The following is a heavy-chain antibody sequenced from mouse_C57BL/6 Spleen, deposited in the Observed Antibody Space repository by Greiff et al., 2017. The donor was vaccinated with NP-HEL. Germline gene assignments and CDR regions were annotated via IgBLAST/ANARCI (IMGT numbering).Heavy chain of an antibody. V-gene: IGHV14-3*01. CDR1: GFNIKNTY. CDR3: ARHYYGPDWYFDV. J-gene: IGHJ1*03. Sequence: VQLKESVAELVRPGASVKLSCTASGFNIKNTYMHWVKQRPEQGLEWIGRIDPANGNTKYAPKFQGKATITADTSSNTAYLQLSSLTSEDTAIYYCARHYYGPDWYFDVWGTGTTVTVSS. CDR2: IDPANGNT. D-gene: IGHD1-1*01.